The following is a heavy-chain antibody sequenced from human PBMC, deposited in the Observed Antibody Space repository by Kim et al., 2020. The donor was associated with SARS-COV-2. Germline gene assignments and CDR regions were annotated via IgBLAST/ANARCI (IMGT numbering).Heavy chain of an antibody. Sequence: ASVKVSCKASGYTFTSYAMHWVRQAPGQRLEWMGWINAGNGNTKYSQKFQGRVTITRDTSASTAYMELSSLRSEDTAVYYCARGGEVTTGEWFDPWGQGTLVTVSS. D-gene: IGHD4-17*01. CDR2: INAGNGNT. CDR1: GYTFTSYA. CDR3: ARGGEVTTGEWFDP. J-gene: IGHJ5*02. V-gene: IGHV1-3*01.